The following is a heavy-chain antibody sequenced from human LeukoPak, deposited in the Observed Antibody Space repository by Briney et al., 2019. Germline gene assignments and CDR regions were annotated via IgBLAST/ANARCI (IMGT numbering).Heavy chain of an antibody. Sequence: PSETLSLTCTVSGGCISSYYWSWIRQPPGKGLEWIGYIYYSGSTNYNPSLKSRVTISVDTSKNQFSLKPSSVTAADTAVYYCASANYYYYYYMDVWGKGTTVTVSS. J-gene: IGHJ6*03. CDR3: ASANYYYYYYMDV. CDR1: GGCISSYY. CDR2: IYYSGST. V-gene: IGHV4-59*01.